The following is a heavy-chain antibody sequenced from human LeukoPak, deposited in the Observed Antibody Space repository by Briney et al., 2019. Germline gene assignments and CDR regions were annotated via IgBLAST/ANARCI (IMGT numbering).Heavy chain of an antibody. J-gene: IGHJ4*02. Sequence: SGGSLRLSCAASGFTFSSYEMNWVRQAPGKGLEWVSYISSSGSTIYYADSVKGRFTISRDNAKNSLYLQMNSLRAEDTAVYYCARRYQIYYYFDYWGQGTLVTVSS. D-gene: IGHD1-26*01. CDR3: ARRYQIYYYFDY. CDR1: GFTFSSYE. V-gene: IGHV3-48*03. CDR2: ISSSGSTI.